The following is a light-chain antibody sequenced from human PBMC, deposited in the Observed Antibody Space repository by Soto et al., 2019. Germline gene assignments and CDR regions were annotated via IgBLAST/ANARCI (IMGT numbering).Light chain of an antibody. V-gene: IGKV3-15*01. J-gene: IGKJ1*01. Sequence: EIAMTRSPAALSVSPGERATLSCRASQSVSSNLAWYQQKPGQAPRLLIYGASTRATGIPARFSGSGSGTEFTLTISSLQSEDFAVYYCQQYNNWPPWTFGQGTKVDIK. CDR1: QSVSSN. CDR3: QQYNNWPPWT. CDR2: GAS.